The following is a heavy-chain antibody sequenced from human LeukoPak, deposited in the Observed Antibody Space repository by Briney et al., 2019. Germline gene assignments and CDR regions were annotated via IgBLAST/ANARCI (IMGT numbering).Heavy chain of an antibody. V-gene: IGHV4-4*07. CDR2: IYISGST. CDR1: GGSLSSYY. CDR3: VRERGTWNDDGFDY. J-gene: IGHJ4*02. Sequence: SETLSLTCTVSGGSLSSYYWSWIRQPAGKGLEWIGRIYISGSTNYNPSLKSRVTMSVETSKNQFSLKLSSVTAADTAVYYCVRERGTWNDDGFDYWGQGTLVTVSS. D-gene: IGHD1-1*01.